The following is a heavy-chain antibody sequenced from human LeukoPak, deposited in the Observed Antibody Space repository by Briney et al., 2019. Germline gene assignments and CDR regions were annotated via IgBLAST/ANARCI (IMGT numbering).Heavy chain of an antibody. J-gene: IGHJ4*02. V-gene: IGHV1-18*01. CDR2: TSPNIGET. D-gene: IGHD3-9*01. CDR3: ARDRLEGMQELVHADY. Sequence: ASVTVSCKASGYTFTTYAISWVRQAPGQGLEWMGWTSPNIGETNFLQRFQGRVSVTTDTSTSTVYMELRSLRSDDTAVYYCARDRLEGMQELVHADYWGQGTLVTVSS. CDR1: GYTFTTYA.